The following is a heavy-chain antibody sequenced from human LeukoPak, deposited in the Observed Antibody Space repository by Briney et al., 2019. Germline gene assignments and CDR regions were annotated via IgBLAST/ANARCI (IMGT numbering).Heavy chain of an antibody. CDR2: ISGNGGSR. Sequence: GGSLRLSCAASGFTFSSYALRWVRQAPGKGLEWVSAISGNGGSRYYADSVKGRFTISRDNSKNTLCLQMNSLRAEDTAVYYCAARMGNNWNTLDYWGQGTLVTVSS. CDR1: GFTFSSYA. V-gene: IGHV3-23*01. CDR3: AARMGNNWNTLDY. D-gene: IGHD1-20*01. J-gene: IGHJ4*02.